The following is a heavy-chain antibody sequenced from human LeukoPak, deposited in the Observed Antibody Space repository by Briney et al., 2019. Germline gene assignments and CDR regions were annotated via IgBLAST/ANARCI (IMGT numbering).Heavy chain of an antibody. CDR2: INPNTGGT. J-gene: IGHJ6*03. V-gene: IGHV1-2*02. CDR3: ARFYSGYGNYYYYMDV. Sequence: ASVKVSCKASGYTFTSYGISWVRQAPGHGLEWMGWINPNTGGTNYAQKFQGRVTMTRDTSISTAYMELSRLRSDDTAVYYCARFYSGYGNYYYYMDVWGKGTTVTVSS. D-gene: IGHD5-12*01. CDR1: GYTFTSYG.